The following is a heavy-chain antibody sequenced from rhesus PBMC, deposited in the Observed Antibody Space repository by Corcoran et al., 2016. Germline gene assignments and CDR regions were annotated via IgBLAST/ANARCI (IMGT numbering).Heavy chain of an antibody. D-gene: IGHD4-23*01. J-gene: IGHJ4*01. V-gene: IGHV3S5*01. Sequence: EVQLVETGGGLVQPGGSLKLSCAASGFTFSNYAMSWVRQAPGKGLEWVSVIDGGGSSTSYTDSVKCRFTISRDNSKNTLSLQMNSLRAEDTAVYYCAKGQYNNFESYFDYWGQGVLVTVSS. CDR1: GFTFSNYA. CDR3: AKGQYNNFESYFDY. CDR2: IDGGGSST.